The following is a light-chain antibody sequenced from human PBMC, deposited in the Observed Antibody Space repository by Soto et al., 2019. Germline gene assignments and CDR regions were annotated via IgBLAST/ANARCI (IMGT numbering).Light chain of an antibody. V-gene: IGLV2-14*03. CDR3: SSYTSSTPVV. CDR1: SSDVGGYNY. Sequence: QSALTQPASVSGSPGQSITISCTGTSSDVGGYNYVSWYQQHPGKAPKLMVYDVSNRPSDISDRFSGSKSGNTASLTISGLQAEDEADYYCSSYTSSTPVVFGGGTKLTVL. J-gene: IGLJ2*01. CDR2: DVS.